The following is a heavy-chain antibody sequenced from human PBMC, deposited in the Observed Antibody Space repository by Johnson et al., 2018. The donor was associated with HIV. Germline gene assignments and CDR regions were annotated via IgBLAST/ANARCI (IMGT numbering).Heavy chain of an antibody. CDR1: GFTFSSYA. V-gene: IGHV3-30*04. Sequence: QVQLVESGGGVVQPGTSLRLSCAASGFTFSSYAMHWVRQAPGKGLEWVAVISYDGSNKYYADSVKGRFTFSSADAKNSLFLQMNSLTTEDTALYYCARVFTVYDYSSGFRNDALDIWVQGTMVSVSS. D-gene: IGHD3-22*01. CDR3: ARVFTVYDYSSGFRNDALDI. CDR2: ISYDGSNK. J-gene: IGHJ3*02.